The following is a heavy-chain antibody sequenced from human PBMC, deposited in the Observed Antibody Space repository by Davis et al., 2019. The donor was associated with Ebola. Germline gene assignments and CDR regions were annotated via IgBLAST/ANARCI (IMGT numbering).Heavy chain of an antibody. V-gene: IGHV3-48*02. Sequence: PGGSLRLSCAASGFTLSSYNMNSARHLPGTWLEWVSCITTSGRTLYYADSVQGRFTIPRDSAKNSLYLQMNRRRDEDTAVYYCVRDPRAGQKDAFDIWGQGTMVIVSS. CDR1: GFTLSSYN. CDR3: VRDPRAGQKDAFDI. J-gene: IGHJ3*02. CDR2: ITTSGRTL.